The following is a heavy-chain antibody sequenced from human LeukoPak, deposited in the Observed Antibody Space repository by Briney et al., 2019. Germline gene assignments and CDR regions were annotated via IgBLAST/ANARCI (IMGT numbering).Heavy chain of an antibody. Sequence: ASVKVSCKASGYSFTGYYIHWVRQAPGQGLEWMGRINPNSGGTNYAQKFQGRVTMTRDTSISTAYMELSRLRSDDTAVYYCASESGFGELSEGSDYWGQGTLVTASS. D-gene: IGHD3-10*01. V-gene: IGHV1-2*06. CDR2: INPNSGGT. J-gene: IGHJ4*02. CDR1: GYSFTGYY. CDR3: ASESGFGELSEGSDY.